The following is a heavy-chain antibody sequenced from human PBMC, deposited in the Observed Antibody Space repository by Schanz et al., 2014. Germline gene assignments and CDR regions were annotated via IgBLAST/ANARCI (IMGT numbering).Heavy chain of an antibody. CDR3: ARDRGYCSGGSCLTFDY. D-gene: IGHD2-15*01. CDR2: IWSDGSGK. V-gene: IGHV3-33*08. J-gene: IGHJ4*02. Sequence: VQLVESGGGLVKPGGSLRLSCAASGFTFSSYSMNWVRQAPGKGLEWVAVIWSDGSGKYYADSVKGRFTISRDNSKNTLYLQMNTLRAEDTAVYYCARDRGYCSGGSCLTFDYWGQGTLVTVSS. CDR1: GFTFSSYS.